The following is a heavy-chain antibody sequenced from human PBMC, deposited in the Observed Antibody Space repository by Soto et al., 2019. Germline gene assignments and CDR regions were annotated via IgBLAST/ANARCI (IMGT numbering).Heavy chain of an antibody. CDR2: ISGSGGST. Sequence: GGSLRLSCAASGFTFSSYAMSWVRQAPGKGLEWVSAISGSGGSTYYADSMKGRFTISRDNSKNTLYLQMNSLRAEDTAVYYCAKGAARGIDYYYGMDVWGQGTTVTVS. CDR3: AKGAARGIDYYYGMDV. J-gene: IGHJ6*02. CDR1: GFTFSSYA. V-gene: IGHV3-23*01. D-gene: IGHD6-6*01.